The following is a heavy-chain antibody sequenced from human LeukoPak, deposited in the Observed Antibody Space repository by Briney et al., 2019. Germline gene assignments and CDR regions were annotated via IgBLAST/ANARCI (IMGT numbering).Heavy chain of an antibody. CDR2: INSDGSST. V-gene: IGHV3-74*01. CDR3: ARNWPHFDY. Sequence: GGSLRLSCTASGFTFSSYWMHWVCQAPGKGLVWVSRINSDGSSTSYADSVKGRFTISRDNDKNTLYLKMNSLRAEYTAVYYCARNWPHFDYWGQGTLVTVSS. CDR1: GFTFSSYW. D-gene: IGHD1-1*01. J-gene: IGHJ4*02.